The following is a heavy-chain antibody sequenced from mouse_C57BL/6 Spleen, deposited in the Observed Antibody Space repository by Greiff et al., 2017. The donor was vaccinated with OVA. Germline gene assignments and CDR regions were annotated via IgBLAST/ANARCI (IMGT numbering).Heavy chain of an antibody. J-gene: IGHJ1*03. Sequence: EVKVVESGGGLVKPGGSLKLSCAASGFTFSSYAMSWVRQTPEKRLEWVATISDGGSYTYYPDNVKGRFTISRDNAKNNLYLQMSHLKSEDTAMYYCARDEDWPWYFDVWGTGTTVTVSS. CDR2: ISDGGSYT. V-gene: IGHV5-4*01. D-gene: IGHD4-1*01. CDR1: GFTFSSYA. CDR3: ARDEDWPWYFDV.